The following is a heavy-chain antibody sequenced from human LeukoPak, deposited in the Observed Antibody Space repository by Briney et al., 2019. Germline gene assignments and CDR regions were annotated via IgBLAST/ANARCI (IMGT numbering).Heavy chain of an antibody. J-gene: IGHJ4*02. CDR2: IYHSGNT. CDR3: ARFSKTLVGATGGDY. V-gene: IGHV4-38-2*01. D-gene: IGHD1-26*01. Sequence: GSLRLSCSASGFTFSSYEMNWVRQAPGKGLEWIGSIYHSGNTYYNPSLQSRVTISVDTSKNQFSLKLSSVTAADTAVYYCARFSKTLVGATGGDYWGQGTLVTVSS. CDR1: GFTFSSYE.